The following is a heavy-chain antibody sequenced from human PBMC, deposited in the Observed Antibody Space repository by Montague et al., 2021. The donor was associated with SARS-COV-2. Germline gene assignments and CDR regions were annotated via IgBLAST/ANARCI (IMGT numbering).Heavy chain of an antibody. Sequence: SETLSLTCSVSGGPMSSYHWVWIRRPPGRGLEWIGYVSYRGSTNYNLSLKSRVTISLDTSKNRFSLRVTSVTAADTAVYYCARDVRYYYDQWGQGILVTVSS. V-gene: IGHV4-59*01. J-gene: IGHJ4*02. D-gene: IGHD3-10*01. CDR1: GGPMSSYH. CDR2: VSYRGST. CDR3: ARDVRYYYDQ.